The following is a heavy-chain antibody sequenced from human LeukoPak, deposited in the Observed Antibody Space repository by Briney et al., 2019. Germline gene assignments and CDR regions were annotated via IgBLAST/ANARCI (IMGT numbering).Heavy chain of an antibody. D-gene: IGHD6-13*01. CDR2: ISGSGGST. CDR1: GFTLSSYA. V-gene: IGHV3-23*01. Sequence: PGGSLRLSCAASGFTLSSYAMSWVRQAPGKGLEWVSAISGSGGSTYYADSVKGRFTISRDNSKNTLYLQMNSLRAEDTAVYYCAKDRRIAAAGRLFDPWGQGTLVTVSS. J-gene: IGHJ5*02. CDR3: AKDRRIAAAGRLFDP.